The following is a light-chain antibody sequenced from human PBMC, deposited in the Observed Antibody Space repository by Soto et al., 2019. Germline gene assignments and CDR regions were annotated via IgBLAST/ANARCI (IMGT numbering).Light chain of an antibody. J-gene: IGLJ1*01. Sequence: QSVLTQPASVSGSPGQSITISCTGTSSDVGGYNYVSWYQQHPGKAPKLMIYEVSNRPSGVSNRFSGSKSGNTASLTISGLQAEDESDYYCSSYTSSSTLDDVFGTGTKATVL. CDR2: EVS. V-gene: IGLV2-14*01. CDR1: SSDVGGYNY. CDR3: SSYTSSSTLDDV.